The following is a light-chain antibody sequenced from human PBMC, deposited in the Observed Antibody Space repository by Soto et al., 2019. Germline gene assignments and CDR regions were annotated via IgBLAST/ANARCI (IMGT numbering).Light chain of an antibody. Sequence: QSVLTQPPSASGTPGQTVFISCSGSSSNIGGTNYAYWYQQLPGAAPKLLMHSNNLRPSGVPERISGYKFGTAASLAISGLRSEDEAVYYCASWDDRLGAVMFGGGTKLTVL. CDR1: SSNIGGTNY. CDR2: SNN. J-gene: IGLJ3*02. CDR3: ASWDDRLGAVM. V-gene: IGLV1-47*02.